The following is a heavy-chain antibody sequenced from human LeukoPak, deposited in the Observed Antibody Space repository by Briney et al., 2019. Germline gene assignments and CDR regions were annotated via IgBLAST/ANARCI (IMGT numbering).Heavy chain of an antibody. J-gene: IGHJ4*02. CDR2: INPSSGGT. CDR1: GYTFTGYY. CDR3: ARDGMGSSGSYDY. Sequence: GASVKVSCKASGYTFTGYYMHWVRQAPGQGLEWMGWINPSSGGTNYAQKFQGRVTMTRDTSISTAYMELSRLRSDDTAVYYCARDGMGSSGSYDYWGQGTLVTVSS. V-gene: IGHV1-2*02. D-gene: IGHD1-26*01.